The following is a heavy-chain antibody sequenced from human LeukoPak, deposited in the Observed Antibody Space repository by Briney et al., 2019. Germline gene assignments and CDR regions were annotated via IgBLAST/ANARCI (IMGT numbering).Heavy chain of an antibody. CDR2: FSGSGGSP. J-gene: IGHJ4*02. D-gene: IGHD5-12*01. Sequence: PGGSLRLSCAASGFTFSTYAMSWVRQAPGKGLEWVSAFSGSGGSPFYADSVKGRFTISRDNSKNTLYLQVDSLRTEDTALYFCAKERGIYSGYDPLHYWGQGTLVTVSS. CDR1: GFTFSTYA. CDR3: AKERGIYSGYDPLHY. V-gene: IGHV3-23*01.